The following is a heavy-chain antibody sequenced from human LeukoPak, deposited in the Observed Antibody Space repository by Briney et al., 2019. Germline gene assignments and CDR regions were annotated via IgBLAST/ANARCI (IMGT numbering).Heavy chain of an antibody. CDR3: ARAQPYDAFDI. D-gene: IGHD2-2*01. CDR1: GGSISSYY. CDR2: IYYSGST. J-gene: IGHJ3*02. Sequence: SETLSLTCTVSGGSISSYYWSWIRQPPGKGPEWIGYIYYSGSTNYNPSLKSRVTISVDTSKNQFSLKLSSVTAADTAVYYCARAQPYDAFDIWGQGTMVTVSS. V-gene: IGHV4-59*01.